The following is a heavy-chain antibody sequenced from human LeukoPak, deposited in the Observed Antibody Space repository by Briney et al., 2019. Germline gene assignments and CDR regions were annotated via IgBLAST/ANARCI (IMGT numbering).Heavy chain of an antibody. CDR2: INPNSGDT. CDR3: SRGRSGNYYYYFDY. D-gene: IGHD3-22*01. J-gene: IGHJ4*02. Sequence: ASVKVSCKASGYTFTGYYLHWVRQAPGQGLEWMGRINPNSGDTNYAQKFQGRVTMTRDTSISTAYMELSSLRSDDTAVYFCSRGRSGNYYYYFDYWGQGTLVTVSS. CDR1: GYTFTGYY. V-gene: IGHV1-2*06.